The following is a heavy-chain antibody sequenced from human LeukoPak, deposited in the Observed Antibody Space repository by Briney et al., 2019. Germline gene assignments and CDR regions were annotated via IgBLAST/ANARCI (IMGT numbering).Heavy chain of an antibody. V-gene: IGHV1-2*02. J-gene: IGHJ3*02. Sequence: VASVKVSCKASGYTLTGYYMHWVRQAPGQGLEWMGWINPNSGGTNYAQKFQGRVTMTRDTSISTAYMELSRLRSDDTAVYYCARFEQWLAAFDIWGQGTMVTVSS. CDR1: GYTLTGYY. CDR3: ARFEQWLAAFDI. CDR2: INPNSGGT. D-gene: IGHD6-19*01.